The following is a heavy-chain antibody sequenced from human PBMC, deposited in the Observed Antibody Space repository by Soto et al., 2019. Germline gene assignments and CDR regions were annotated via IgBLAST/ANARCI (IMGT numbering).Heavy chain of an antibody. Sequence: EVQLVESGGDLVQPGGSLRLSCAASGFSFSGHWMHWVRQVPGKGLEWVSRINTDGGSSAYADSVKGRFTISRDNAKNPLYSQMNGLRAEDTAVYYCAREAGYCSRTSCYRRAFDTWGQGTTVTVSS. D-gene: IGHD2-2*01. J-gene: IGHJ3*02. CDR1: GFSFSGHW. CDR2: INTDGGSS. CDR3: AREAGYCSRTSCYRRAFDT. V-gene: IGHV3-74*03.